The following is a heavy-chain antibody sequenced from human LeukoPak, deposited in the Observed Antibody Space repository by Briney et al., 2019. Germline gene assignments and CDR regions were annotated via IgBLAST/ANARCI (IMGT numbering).Heavy chain of an antibody. CDR2: FDPEDGET. CDR1: GYTLTELS. J-gene: IGHJ4*02. D-gene: IGHD6-13*01. CDR3: ARVNGIAAAWSEGYFDY. V-gene: IGHV1-24*01. Sequence: ASVKVSCKVSGYTLTELSMHWVRQAPGKGLEWMGGFDPEDGETIYAQKFQGRVTITADESTSTAYMELSSLRSEDTAVYYCARVNGIAAAWSEGYFDYWGQGTLVTVSS.